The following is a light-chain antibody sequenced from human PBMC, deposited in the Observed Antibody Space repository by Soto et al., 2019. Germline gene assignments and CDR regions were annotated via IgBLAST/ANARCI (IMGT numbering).Light chain of an antibody. CDR2: KVS. CDR1: QSLVYRDGNTY. J-gene: IGKJ1*01. Sequence: VLLTHSQLSLPVTLGQPACISGMFRQSLVYRDGNTYLNWFQQRPGKSPRRLIYKVSNRDSGVPDRFRGRGSGTDFTLTISRLEPEDFAVYYCQQYGGSPRTFGQGTKVDIK. V-gene: IGKV2-30*01. CDR3: QQYGGSPRT.